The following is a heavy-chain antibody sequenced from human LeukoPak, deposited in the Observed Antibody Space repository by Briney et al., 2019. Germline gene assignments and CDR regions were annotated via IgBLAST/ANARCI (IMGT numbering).Heavy chain of an antibody. CDR1: GFSLNSYW. Sequence: GGSLRLSCVASGFSLNSYWMYWVRQAPGEGLVWVSVISSDGSTIGYADSVKGRFTISRDNAKNSLYLQMNSLRAEDTAVYYCARDFSYYDSSGYPALDYWGQGTLVTVSS. D-gene: IGHD3-22*01. CDR2: ISSDGSTI. V-gene: IGHV3-74*01. J-gene: IGHJ4*02. CDR3: ARDFSYYDSSGYPALDY.